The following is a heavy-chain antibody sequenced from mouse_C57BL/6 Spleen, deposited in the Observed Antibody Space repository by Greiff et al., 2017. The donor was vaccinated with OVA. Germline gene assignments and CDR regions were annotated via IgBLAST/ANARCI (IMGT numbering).Heavy chain of an antibody. D-gene: IGHD5-1*01. J-gene: IGHJ4*01. V-gene: IGHV1-18*01. CDR1: GYTFTDYN. CDR2: INSNNGGT. Sequence: VQLQQSGPELVKPGASVKIPCKASGYTFTDYNMDWVKQSHGKSLEWIGDINSNNGGTIYNQKFKGKATLTVDKSSCTAYMELRSLTSKYTAVDYCTRVWYLYAMGYWGQGTSVTVSS. CDR3: TRVWYLYAMGY.